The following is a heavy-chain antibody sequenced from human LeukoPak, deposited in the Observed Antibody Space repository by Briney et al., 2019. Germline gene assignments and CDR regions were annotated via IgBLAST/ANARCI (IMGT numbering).Heavy chain of an antibody. V-gene: IGHV1-18*01. CDR1: GYTFTSYG. J-gene: IGHJ4*02. CDR3: ARDRSAGYYGGKGGSFDY. CDR2: ISAYNGST. D-gene: IGHD4-23*01. Sequence: ASVKVSCKASGYTFTSYGISWVRQAPGQGLEWMGWISAYNGSTNYAQKLQGRVTMTTDTSTSTAYMELRSLRSDDTAVYYCARDRSAGYYGGKGGSFDYWGQGTLVTVSS.